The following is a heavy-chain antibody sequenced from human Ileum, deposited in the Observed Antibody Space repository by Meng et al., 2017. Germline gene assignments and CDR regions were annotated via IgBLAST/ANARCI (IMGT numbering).Heavy chain of an antibody. CDR1: GGSISSATNY. D-gene: IGHD3-22*01. J-gene: IGHJ4*02. V-gene: IGHV4-61*02. Sequence: SETLSLTCSVSGGSISSATNYWTWIRQPAGKGLEWIGRLYTSGTTHYNPSLRSPATISADTSKNHFSLTLNSVTAADTAMYFCAREYYFDTGGYYYRFFDLWGQGAQVTVSS. CDR2: LYTSGTT. CDR3: AREYYFDTGGYYYRFFDL.